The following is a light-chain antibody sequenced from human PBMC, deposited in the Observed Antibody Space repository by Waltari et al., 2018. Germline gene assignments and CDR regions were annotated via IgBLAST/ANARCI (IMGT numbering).Light chain of an antibody. CDR2: GAS. J-gene: IGKJ4*01. CDR3: QQYANSPLT. Sequence: EIVLTQSPGAMSLSPGGRATLSCRATQIITNNYLAWYQQKSGQAPRLLIFGASNRATGIPDRFSGSGSVTDFTLTIYGLEPEDSAVYYCQQYANSPLTFGGGATVAIK. CDR1: QIITNNY. V-gene: IGKV3-20*01.